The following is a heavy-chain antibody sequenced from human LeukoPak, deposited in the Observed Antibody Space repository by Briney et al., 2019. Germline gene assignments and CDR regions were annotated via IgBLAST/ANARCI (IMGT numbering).Heavy chain of an antibody. CDR1: GYTFTSYV. J-gene: IGHJ4*02. Sequence: ASVKVSCKASGYTFTSYVISWVRQAPGQGLEWMGWISAYNGNTNYAQKLQGRVTMTTDTSTSTAYMELRSLRSDDTAVYYCARGYDFWSGQYYFDYWGQGTLVTVSS. V-gene: IGHV1-18*01. D-gene: IGHD3-3*01. CDR3: ARGYDFWSGQYYFDY. CDR2: ISAYNGNT.